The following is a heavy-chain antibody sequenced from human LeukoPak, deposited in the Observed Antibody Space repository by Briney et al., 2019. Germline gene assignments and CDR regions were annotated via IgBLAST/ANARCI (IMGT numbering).Heavy chain of an antibody. CDR3: ARGGHCSGGSCYPTKFDY. CDR2: INHSGST. J-gene: IGHJ4*02. Sequence: SETLSLTCAVYGGSFSGYYWSWIRQPPGKGLEWIGEINHSGSTNYNPSLKSRVTISVDTSKNQFPLKLSSVTAADTAVYYCARGGHCSGGSCYPTKFDYWGQGTLVTVSS. V-gene: IGHV4-34*01. D-gene: IGHD2-15*01. CDR1: GGSFSGYY.